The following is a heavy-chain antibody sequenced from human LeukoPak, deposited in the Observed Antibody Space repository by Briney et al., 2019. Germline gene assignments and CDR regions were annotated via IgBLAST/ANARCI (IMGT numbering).Heavy chain of an antibody. D-gene: IGHD5-12*01. CDR3: ARRGSGYDYDY. J-gene: IGHJ4*02. CDR2: INTNTGNP. CDR1: GYTFTSYA. Sequence: ASVKVSCKASGYTFTSYAMNWVRQAPGQGLEWRGWINTNTGNPTYAQGFTGRFVFSLDTSVSTAYLQINSLKAEDTAVYYCARRGSGYDYDYWGQGTLVTVSS. V-gene: IGHV7-4-1*02.